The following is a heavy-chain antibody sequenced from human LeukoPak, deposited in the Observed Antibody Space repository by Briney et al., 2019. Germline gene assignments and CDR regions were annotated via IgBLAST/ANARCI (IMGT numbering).Heavy chain of an antibody. CDR3: ARTQPLVPDAFDI. CDR2: ISYDGSNK. J-gene: IGHJ3*02. CDR1: GFTFSSYG. Sequence: GGSLRLSCAASGFTFSSYGMHWVRQAPGKGLEWVAVISYDGSNKYYADSVKGRFTISRDNSKNTLYLQMNSLRAEDTAVYYCARTQPLVPDAFDIWGQGTMVTVSS. D-gene: IGHD4/OR15-4a*01. V-gene: IGHV3-30*03.